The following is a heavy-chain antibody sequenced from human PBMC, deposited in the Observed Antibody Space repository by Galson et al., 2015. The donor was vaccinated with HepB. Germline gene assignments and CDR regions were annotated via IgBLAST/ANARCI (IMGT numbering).Heavy chain of an antibody. V-gene: IGHV7-4-1*02. D-gene: IGHD2-15*01. CDR3: ARNRGSGSHFFDS. CDR2: INTSTGNP. J-gene: IGHJ4*02. CDR1: GYTFSNYA. Sequence: SVKVSCKASGYTFSNYAMNWVRQAPGQGLEWMGGINTSTGNPTYAQGFIGRFVFSLDTSVSTAYLQISSLQAEDNAVYYCARNRGSGSHFFDSWGQGTLVTVSS.